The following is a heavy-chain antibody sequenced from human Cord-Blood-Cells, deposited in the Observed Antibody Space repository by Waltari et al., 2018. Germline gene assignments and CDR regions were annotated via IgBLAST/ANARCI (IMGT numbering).Heavy chain of an antibody. CDR3: ARDRNAGIVGATDY. V-gene: IGHV1-18*04. J-gene: IGHJ4*02. CDR2: ISAYNGNT. CDR1: GYTFPSDD. D-gene: IGHD1-26*01. Sequence: VQLVLSGAEVKKPGASVKVSCKASGYTFPSDDTCWVRQSPGQGLEWMGWISAYNGNTNDAQKLQGRVTMTTDTSTSTAYMELRSLRSDDTAVYYCARDRNAGIVGATDYWGQGTLVTVSS.